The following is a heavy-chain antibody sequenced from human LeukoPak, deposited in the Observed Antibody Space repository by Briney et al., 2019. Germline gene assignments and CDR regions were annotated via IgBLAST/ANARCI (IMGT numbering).Heavy chain of an antibody. J-gene: IGHJ3*01. V-gene: IGHV3-30*02. D-gene: IGHD1-14*01. CDR3: AKSRAPTADPDAFDV. CDR2: IRDVKNDE. Sequence: GRSLRLSCAASGFTFSSYAMHWVRQAPDKGLEWVAFIRDVKNDEYYIDSVKGRFTISRDNSKNSQYLQMNSLRREDTGLYYCAKSRAPTADPDAFDVWGQGTMVTVSS. CDR1: GFTFSSYA.